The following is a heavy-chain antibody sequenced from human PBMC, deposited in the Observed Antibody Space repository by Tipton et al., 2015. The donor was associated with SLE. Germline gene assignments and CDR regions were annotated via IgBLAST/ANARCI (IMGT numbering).Heavy chain of an antibody. V-gene: IGHV4-4*07. Sequence: LRLSCTVSGGSISSYYWSWIRQPAGKGLEWIGRIYTSGSTNYNPSLKSRVTMSVDTSKNQFSLKLSSVTAADTAVYYCAREGEYSSSAVDYWGQGTLVTVSS. CDR3: AREGEYSSSAVDY. D-gene: IGHD6-6*01. J-gene: IGHJ4*02. CDR2: IYTSGST. CDR1: GGSISSYY.